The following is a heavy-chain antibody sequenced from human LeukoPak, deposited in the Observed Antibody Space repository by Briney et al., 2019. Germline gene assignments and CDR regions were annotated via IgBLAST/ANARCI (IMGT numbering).Heavy chain of an antibody. CDR3: ARQDSSSWVAFDY. CDR2: INHSGST. V-gene: IGHV4-34*01. CDR1: GGSFGGYY. J-gene: IGHJ4*02. D-gene: IGHD6-13*01. Sequence: SETLSLTCAVYGGSFGGYYWSWIRQPPGKGLEWIGEINHSGSTNYNPSLKSRVTISVDTSKNQFSLKLSSVTAADTAVYYCARQDSSSWVAFDYWGQGTLVTVSS.